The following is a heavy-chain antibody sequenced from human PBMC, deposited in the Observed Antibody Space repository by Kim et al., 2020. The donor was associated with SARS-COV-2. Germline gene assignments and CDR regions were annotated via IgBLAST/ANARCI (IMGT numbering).Heavy chain of an antibody. V-gene: IGHV3-23*01. J-gene: IGHJ4*02. Sequence: GSTCHSGSVKGRFTISRDKSKNTLYLQMNILRAEDTAVYYCAKGGRSTLQWGQGTLVTVSS. CDR2: GST. CDR3: AKGGRSTLQ.